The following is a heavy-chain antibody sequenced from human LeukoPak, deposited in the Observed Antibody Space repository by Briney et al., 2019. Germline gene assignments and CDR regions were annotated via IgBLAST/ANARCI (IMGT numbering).Heavy chain of an antibody. Sequence: PGASRRLSGAASGFPFTGKYMNWGRQAPGKGLEWVAVLYSAGNTSYADSVKGRLTISRDNSKNPLYLQMNSLRAEDTALYYCSRLMQPQGAFDIWGQGTMVTVSS. CDR1: GFPFTGKY. J-gene: IGHJ3*02. CDR3: SRLMQPQGAFDI. V-gene: IGHV3-53*01. CDR2: LYSAGNT. D-gene: IGHD3-16*01.